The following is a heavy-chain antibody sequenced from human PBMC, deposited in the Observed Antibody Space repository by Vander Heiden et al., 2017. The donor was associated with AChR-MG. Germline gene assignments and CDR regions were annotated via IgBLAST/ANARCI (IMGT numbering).Heavy chain of an antibody. CDR1: GFAVSSNY. V-gene: IGHV3-53*01. D-gene: IGHD6-13*01. J-gene: IGHJ4*02. Sequence: EVQLVESGGGLIQPGGSLRLSCPASGFAVSSNYMTWVRQAPGKGLEWVSIIYGGGGTHYAESVKGRFTISRDNSKNTLYLQMKSLRAEDTAVYYCAGGQQPFDYWGQGSLSPSPQ. CDR3: AGGQQPFDY. CDR2: IYGGGGT.